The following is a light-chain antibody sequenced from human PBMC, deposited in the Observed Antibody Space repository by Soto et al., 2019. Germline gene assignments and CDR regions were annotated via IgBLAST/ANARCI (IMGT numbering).Light chain of an antibody. CDR2: GAS. V-gene: IGKV3-15*01. CDR3: QQANSFPLT. CDR1: QSVSSN. J-gene: IGKJ4*01. Sequence: EIVMTQSPATLSVSPGERATLSCRASQSVSSNLAWYQQKPGQAPRLLIYGASTRATGLPARFSGSGSGTEFTLTVSSLQSEDFATYYCQQANSFPLTFGGGTKVDIK.